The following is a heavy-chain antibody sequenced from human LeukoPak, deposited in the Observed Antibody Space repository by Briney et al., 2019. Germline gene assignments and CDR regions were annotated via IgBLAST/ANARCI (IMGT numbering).Heavy chain of an antibody. CDR2: ISGSGGST. V-gene: IGHV3-23*01. CDR1: GFTFSSYA. J-gene: IGHJ4*02. Sequence: GGSLRLSCAASGFTFSSYAMSWVRQAPGKGLGWVSAISGSGGSTYYADSVKGRFTISRDNSKNTLYLQMNSLRAEDTAVYYCAKPYSSGSLVFDYWGQGTLVTVSS. D-gene: IGHD3-22*01. CDR3: AKPYSSGSLVFDY.